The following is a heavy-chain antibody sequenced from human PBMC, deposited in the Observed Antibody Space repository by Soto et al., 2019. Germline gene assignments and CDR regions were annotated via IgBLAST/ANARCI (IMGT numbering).Heavy chain of an antibody. J-gene: IGHJ4*02. CDR1: GGLFSSFA. CDR3: ARGGGPYVWFNEF. D-gene: IGHD3-16*01. Sequence: SVKVSCKDSGGLFSSFAISWVRQAPGQGLEWMGGIIPVFGTTNYAQKFQGRVTITADESTNTAYMELSSLTSDDTAMYYCARGGGPYVWFNEFWGQGTQVTV. V-gene: IGHV1-69*13. CDR2: IIPVFGTT.